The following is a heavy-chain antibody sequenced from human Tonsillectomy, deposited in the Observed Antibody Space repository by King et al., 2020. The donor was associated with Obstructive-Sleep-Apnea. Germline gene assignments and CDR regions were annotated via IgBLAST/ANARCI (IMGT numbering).Heavy chain of an antibody. D-gene: IGHD3-9*01. CDR1: GYNFTNYW. CDR2: SYPGDSDT. Sequence: QLVQSGAEVKKPGASLKISCKASGYNFTNYWIVWVRQMPGKGLEWMGISYPGDSDTRYSPSFQGQVTISADKSISTAYLQWSGLKASDTAMYYCARQRAYDILTAYYNVDYYYGMDVWGQGTTVTVSS. CDR3: ARQRAYDILTAYYNVDYYYGMDV. J-gene: IGHJ6*02. V-gene: IGHV5-51*01.